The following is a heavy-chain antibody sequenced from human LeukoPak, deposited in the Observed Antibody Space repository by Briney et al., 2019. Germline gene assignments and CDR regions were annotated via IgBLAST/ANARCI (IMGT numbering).Heavy chain of an antibody. D-gene: IGHD1-26*01. Sequence: PSETLSLTCTVSGGSISSSSYYWGWIRQPPGKGLEWNGSIYYSGSTYYNPSLKGRVTISVDTSKNQFSLKLSSVTAADTPVYYCARGSLPFDYWGQGTLVTVSS. J-gene: IGHJ4*02. CDR2: IYYSGST. CDR3: ARGSLPFDY. CDR1: GGSISSSSYY. V-gene: IGHV4-39*07.